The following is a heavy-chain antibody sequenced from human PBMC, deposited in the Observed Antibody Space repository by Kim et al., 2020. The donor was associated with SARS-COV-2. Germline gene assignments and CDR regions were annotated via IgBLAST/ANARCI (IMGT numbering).Heavy chain of an antibody. J-gene: IGHJ3*02. CDR3: ARDLPYDSSGYYYFFGAFDI. Sequence: RFTISRDNAKNSLYLQMNSLRDEDTAVYYCARDLPYDSSGYYYFFGAFDIWGQGTMVTVSS. V-gene: IGHV3-48*02. D-gene: IGHD3-22*01.